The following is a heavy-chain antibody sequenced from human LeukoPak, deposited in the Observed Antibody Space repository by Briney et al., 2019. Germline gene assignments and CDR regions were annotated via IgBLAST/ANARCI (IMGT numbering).Heavy chain of an antibody. CDR2: ISYDGSNK. V-gene: IGHV3-30*04. CDR1: GFTFSNFA. CDR3: ARVGRGYSFNVYYFDY. D-gene: IGHD5-18*01. Sequence: GRSLRLSCAASGFTFSNFAMHWVRQAPGKGLEWVAIISYDGSNKYYADSVKGRFTISRDNSKNTLCLQMNSLRAEDTAVYYCARVGRGYSFNVYYFDYWGQGTLVTVSS. J-gene: IGHJ4*02.